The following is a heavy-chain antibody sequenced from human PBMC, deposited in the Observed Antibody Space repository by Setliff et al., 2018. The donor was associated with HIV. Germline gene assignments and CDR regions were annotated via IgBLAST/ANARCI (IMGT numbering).Heavy chain of an antibody. D-gene: IGHD1-1*01. CDR2: IYHSGNT. J-gene: IGHJ6*02. Sequence: SETMSLTCTVSGYSISNDYYWGWIRQHPGKGLEWIASIYHSGNTHYSPSIKSRVTISVDTSKNQSSLRLSSVTAADTAVYYCARDGSRTTGATGYYYGLDVWGQGTTVTVSS. V-gene: IGHV4-38-2*02. CDR1: GYSISNDYY. CDR3: ARDGSRTTGATGYYYGLDV.